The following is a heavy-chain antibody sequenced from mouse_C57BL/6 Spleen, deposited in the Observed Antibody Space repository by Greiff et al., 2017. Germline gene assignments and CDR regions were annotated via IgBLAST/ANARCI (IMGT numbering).Heavy chain of an antibody. V-gene: IGHV1-62-2*01. CDR3: ARHEDEEIPTGAMDY. CDR1: GYTFTEYT. J-gene: IGHJ4*01. CDR2: FYPGSGSI. Sequence: VKLVESGAELVKPGASVKLSCKASGYTFTEYTIHWVKQRSGQGLEWIGWFYPGSGSIKYNEKFKDKATLTADKSSSTVYMELSRLTSEDSAVYFCARHEDEEIPTGAMDYWGQGTSVTVSS. D-gene: IGHD5-1-1*01.